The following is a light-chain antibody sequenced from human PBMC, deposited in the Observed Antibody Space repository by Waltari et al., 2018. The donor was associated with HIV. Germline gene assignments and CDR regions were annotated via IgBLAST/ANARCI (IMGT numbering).Light chain of an antibody. CDR2: GAS. Sequence: EILMTQSPATLPVSPGERATLSCRAGQNIGDRLAWYQQKPGQAPRLLIYGASSRNPGIPARFIGRGSGTEFTLIISRLQSEDVAVYYCQQYLDWPPWTFGQGTKVEI. V-gene: IGKV3D-15*01. CDR3: QQYLDWPPWT. J-gene: IGKJ1*01. CDR1: QNIGDR.